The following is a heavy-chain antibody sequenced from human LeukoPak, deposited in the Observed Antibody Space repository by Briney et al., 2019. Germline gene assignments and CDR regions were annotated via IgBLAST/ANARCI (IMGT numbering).Heavy chain of an antibody. Sequence: GGSLRLSCAASGFTFSSYGMHWVRQAPGKGLEWVAFIRYDGSNKYYADSVKGRFTISRDNSKNTLYLQMNSLRAEDTAVYYCAKEGTVTTRYYYYYMDVWGKGTTVTIS. J-gene: IGHJ6*03. CDR1: GFTFSSYG. D-gene: IGHD4-17*01. V-gene: IGHV3-30*02. CDR3: AKEGTVTTRYYYYYMDV. CDR2: IRYDGSNK.